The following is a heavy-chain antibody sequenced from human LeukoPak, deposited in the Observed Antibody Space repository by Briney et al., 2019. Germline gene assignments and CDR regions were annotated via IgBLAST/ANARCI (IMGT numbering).Heavy chain of an antibody. CDR3: AREDQYYDILTGGLDYYYYMDV. D-gene: IGHD3-9*01. CDR1: GGSISSYY. V-gene: IGHV4-4*07. J-gene: IGHJ6*03. Sequence: SETLSLTCTVSGGSISSYYWSWIRQPAGKGLEWIGRIYTSGSTNYNPSLKSRVTMSVDTSKNQFSLKLSSVTAADTAVYYCAREDQYYDILTGGLDYYYYMDVWGKGTTVTISS. CDR2: IYTSGST.